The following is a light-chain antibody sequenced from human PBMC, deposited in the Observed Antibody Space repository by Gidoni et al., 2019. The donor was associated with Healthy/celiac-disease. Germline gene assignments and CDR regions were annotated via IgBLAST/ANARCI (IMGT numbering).Light chain of an antibody. CDR3: QSYDSSLSGSV. CDR1: SSNIGAGYD. Sequence: QSVLTQPPSVSGAPGQRVTISCTGSSSNIGAGYDVHWYQQLPGTAPKLLIYGTSTRPSGVPARFSGSKSGPSASLAITGLQAEDEADYYCQSYDSSLSGSVFGGGTKLTVL. J-gene: IGLJ3*02. CDR2: GTS. V-gene: IGLV1-40*01.